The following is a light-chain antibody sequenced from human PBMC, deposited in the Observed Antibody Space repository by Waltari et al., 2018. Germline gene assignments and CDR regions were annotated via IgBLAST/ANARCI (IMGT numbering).Light chain of an antibody. CDR3: QQYRGLWT. J-gene: IGKJ1*01. Sequence: DIQMTHSPSTLPASVGDRVTITCRASQSVSSLLAWYRQKPGEAPKLLIYDASSLESGVPSRFSGSGSGTEFTLTISSLQSDDFATYYCQQYRGLWTFGQGTRVEVK. CDR2: DAS. CDR1: QSVSSL. V-gene: IGKV1-5*01.